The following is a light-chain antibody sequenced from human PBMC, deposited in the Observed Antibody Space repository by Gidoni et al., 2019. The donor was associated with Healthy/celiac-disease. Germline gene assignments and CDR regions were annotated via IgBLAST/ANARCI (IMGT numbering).Light chain of an antibody. CDR1: QSVSSY. Sequence: EIVLTQSPATLSLSPGERANLSCRASQSVSSYLAWSQQKPGQAPRLLIYDASNRATGIPARFSGSGSGTDFTLTISNLEPEDFAVYYCQQRSNWPPGFTFXPXTKVDIK. V-gene: IGKV3-11*01. CDR2: DAS. CDR3: QQRSNWPPGFT. J-gene: IGKJ3*01.